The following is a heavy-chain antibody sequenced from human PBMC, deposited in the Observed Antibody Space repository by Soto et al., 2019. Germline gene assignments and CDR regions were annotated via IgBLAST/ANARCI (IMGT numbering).Heavy chain of an antibody. CDR3: ARKTKVDYYDSSGYRSPHYYYGMDV. J-gene: IGHJ6*02. CDR2: IIPIFGTA. CDR1: GGTFSSYA. V-gene: IGHV1-69*13. D-gene: IGHD3-22*01. Sequence: SVKVSCKASGGTFSSYAISWVRQAPGQGLEWMGGIIPIFGTANYAQKFQGRVTITADESTSTAYMELSSLRSEDTAVYYCARKTKVDYYDSSGYRSPHYYYGMDVWGQGTTFTVSS.